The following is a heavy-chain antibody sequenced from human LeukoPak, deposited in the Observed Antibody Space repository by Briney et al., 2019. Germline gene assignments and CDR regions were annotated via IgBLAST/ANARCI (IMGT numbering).Heavy chain of an antibody. J-gene: IGHJ4*02. CDR1: GGSISSYY. CDR2: IYYSGST. D-gene: IGHD3-10*01. V-gene: IGHV4-59*08. CDR3: ARRHGGSGSPFDY. Sequence: SETLSLTCTVSGGSISSYYWSWIRQPPGKGLEWIGNIYYSGSTNYNPSLKSRVTISVDTSKNQFSLKLSSVTAADTAVYYCARRHGGSGSPFDYWGQGTLVTVSS.